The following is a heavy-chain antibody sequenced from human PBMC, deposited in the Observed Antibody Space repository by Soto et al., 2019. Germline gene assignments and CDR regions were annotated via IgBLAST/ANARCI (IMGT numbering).Heavy chain of an antibody. CDR2: IASDGNST. D-gene: IGHD1-26*01. CDR1: GFTFSTYW. V-gene: IGHV3-74*03. Sequence: EVQLVESGGGLVQPGGSLRLSCAASGFTFSTYWMHWVRHVPGKGLVWLSHIASDGNSTTYADSVKGRFTISRDNAKYTVFMRMNGLRAEDTAVYYCVRDDVGVGIDYWGLGTLVTVSS. J-gene: IGHJ4*02. CDR3: VRDDVGVGIDY.